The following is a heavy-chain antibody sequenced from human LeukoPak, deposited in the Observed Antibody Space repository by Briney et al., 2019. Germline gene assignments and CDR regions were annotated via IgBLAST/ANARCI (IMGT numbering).Heavy chain of an antibody. V-gene: IGHV4-39*01. Sequence: PSETQSLTCTVSGGSISSSSYYWGWIRQPPGKGLEWIGSIYYSGSTYYNPSLKSRVTISVDTSKNQFSLKLSSVTAADTAVYYCARAKRGTMIVVVRSAFDIWGQGTMVTVSS. CDR2: IYYSGST. CDR1: GGSISSSSYY. D-gene: IGHD3-22*01. J-gene: IGHJ3*02. CDR3: ARAKRGTMIVVVRSAFDI.